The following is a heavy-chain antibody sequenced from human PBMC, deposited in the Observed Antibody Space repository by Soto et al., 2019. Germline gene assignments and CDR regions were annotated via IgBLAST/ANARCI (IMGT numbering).Heavy chain of an antibody. CDR1: GFTFSSYA. Sequence: LRLSCAASGFTFSSYAMTWVRQAPGKGLEWVSAISGSGGSTYYADSVKGRFTISRDNSKNTLYLQMNSLRAEDTAVYYCAKGVVAKGYCSGAGCFGYGMDVWGQGTTVTVSS. V-gene: IGHV3-23*01. CDR3: AKGVVAKGYCSGAGCFGYGMDV. D-gene: IGHD2-15*01. J-gene: IGHJ6*02. CDR2: ISGSGGST.